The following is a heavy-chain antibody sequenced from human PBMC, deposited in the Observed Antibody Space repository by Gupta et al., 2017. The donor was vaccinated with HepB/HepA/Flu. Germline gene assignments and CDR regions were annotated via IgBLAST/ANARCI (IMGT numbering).Heavy chain of an antibody. Sequence: EVQLVESGGGLVQPGGSLRLSCAASGFTFSSYSMNWVRQAPGKGLEWVSYISSSSSTIYYADSVKGRFTISRDNAKNSLYLQMNSLRDEDTAVYYCARDTRLGYCSSTSCYIIYYYYYMDVWGKGTTVTVSS. CDR3: ARDTRLGYCSSTSCYIIYYYYYMDV. CDR1: GFTFSSYS. D-gene: IGHD2-2*02. CDR2: ISSSSSTI. J-gene: IGHJ6*03. V-gene: IGHV3-48*02.